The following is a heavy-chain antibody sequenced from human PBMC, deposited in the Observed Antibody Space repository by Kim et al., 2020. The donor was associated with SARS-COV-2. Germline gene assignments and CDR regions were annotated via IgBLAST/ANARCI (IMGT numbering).Heavy chain of an antibody. V-gene: IGHV4-59*13. CDR1: GGSISSYY. CDR2: IYYSGSF. D-gene: IGHD3-16*01. Sequence: SETLSLTCTVSGGSISSYYWSWIRQPPGKGLEWIGYIYYSGSFNYNPSLNSRVTISVDTSKSQFSLKLSSVTAADTAVYYCARGGDPINYYYYYTMDVWGQGTTVTVSS. J-gene: IGHJ6*02. CDR3: ARGGDPINYYYYYTMDV.